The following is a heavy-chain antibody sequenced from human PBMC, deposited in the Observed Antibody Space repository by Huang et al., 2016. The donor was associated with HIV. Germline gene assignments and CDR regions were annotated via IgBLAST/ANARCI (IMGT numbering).Heavy chain of an antibody. J-gene: IGHJ6*02. CDR3: ARDVRYLHSHYYGMDV. CDR2: ISPSGDVT. D-gene: IGHD5-18*01. V-gene: IGHV1-46*01. CDR1: GQTFTNYY. Sequence: EQLMQSGAEVMKPGASVKISCKASGQTFTNYYVHWVRQAPGQGLEWVGIISPSGDVTSPAQKCRGRLTMTRDAATNTAYMELSSLTSADTAIYYCARDVRYLHSHYYGMDVWGQGTTVIVSS.